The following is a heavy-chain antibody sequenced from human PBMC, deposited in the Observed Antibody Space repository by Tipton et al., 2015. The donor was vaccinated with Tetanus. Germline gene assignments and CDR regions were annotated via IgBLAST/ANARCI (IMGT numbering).Heavy chain of an antibody. V-gene: IGHV3-53*01. CDR2: IYSGGST. CDR1: GFTVSSNY. CDR3: ASSPLVWYYDSSGYDGAFDI. Sequence: SLRLSCAASGFTVSSNYMSWVRQAPGKGLEWVSVIYSGGSTYYADSVKGRFTISRDNSKNTLYLQMNSLRAEDTAVYYCASSPLVWYYDSSGYDGAFDIWGQGTMVTVSS. D-gene: IGHD3-22*01. J-gene: IGHJ3*02.